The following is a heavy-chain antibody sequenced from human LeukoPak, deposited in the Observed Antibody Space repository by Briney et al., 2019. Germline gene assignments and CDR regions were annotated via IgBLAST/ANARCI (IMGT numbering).Heavy chain of an antibody. CDR1: GFAFSFFA. CDR2: INANSGTR. Sequence: GGSLRLSCEASGFAFSFFAVSWLRQAPGKGLEWVSTINANSGTRSYAASVRGRFTISRDNSKNTLYLQLNTLRADDTAVYYCAKPISGGLAVTADWFAPWGQGTLVVVSS. V-gene: IGHV3-23*01. J-gene: IGHJ5*01. CDR3: AKPISGGLAVTADWFAP. D-gene: IGHD6-19*01.